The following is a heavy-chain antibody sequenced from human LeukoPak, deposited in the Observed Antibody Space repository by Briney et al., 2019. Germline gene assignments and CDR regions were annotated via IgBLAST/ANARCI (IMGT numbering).Heavy chain of an antibody. CDR3: ARSLVVVVVAATNPDY. CDR2: INPNSGGT. CDR1: GYTFTGYY. V-gene: IGHV1-2*02. D-gene: IGHD2-15*01. Sequence: ASVKVSCKASGYTFTGYYMHWVRQAPGQGLEWIGWINPNSGGTNYAQKFQGRVTMTRDTSISTAYMELSRLRSDDTAVYYCARSLVVVVVAATNPDYWGQGTLVTVSS. J-gene: IGHJ4*02.